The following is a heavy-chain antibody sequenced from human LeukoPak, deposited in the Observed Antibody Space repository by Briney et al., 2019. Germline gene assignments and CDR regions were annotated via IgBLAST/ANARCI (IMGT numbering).Heavy chain of an antibody. J-gene: IGHJ4*02. D-gene: IGHD3-10*01. V-gene: IGHV3-30*18. CDR3: AKDHYYYGSGIYFMHYFDY. CDR1: GFTFSTYG. Sequence: EGSLRLSCAASGFTFSTYGMHWARQAPGKGLEWVAVISYDGSNKYYADSVKGRFTISRENSKNTLHLQMNSLRAEDTAVYYCAKDHYYYGSGIYFMHYFDYWGQGTLVTVSS. CDR2: ISYDGSNK.